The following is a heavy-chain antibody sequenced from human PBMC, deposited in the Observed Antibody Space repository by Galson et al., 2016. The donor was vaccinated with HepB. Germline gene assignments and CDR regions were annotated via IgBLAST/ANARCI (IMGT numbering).Heavy chain of an antibody. CDR3: AKDTGELGGAFDV. CDR2: ISASVGST. Sequence: SLRLSCAASGFTFSSYAISWVRQAPGKGLEWVSGISASVGSTLYADSVKGRFTISRDDSKNTLFLQMNSLRAEDTAVYYCAKDTGELGGAFDVWGQGTMVTVSS. V-gene: IGHV3-23*01. D-gene: IGHD1-26*01. CDR1: GFTFSSYA. J-gene: IGHJ3*01.